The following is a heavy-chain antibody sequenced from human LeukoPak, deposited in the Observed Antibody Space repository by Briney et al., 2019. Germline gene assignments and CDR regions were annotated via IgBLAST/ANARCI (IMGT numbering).Heavy chain of an antibody. CDR3: AKVATFGVVEYYFDY. CDR1: GGSISSYY. D-gene: IGHD3-3*01. Sequence: SETLSLTCTVSGGSISSYYWSWIRQPAGKGLEWIGRIYSSGNTNYNPSLKSRVTMSVDTSKKQFSLKLSSVTAADTAVYYCAKVATFGVVEYYFDYWGQGTLVTVSS. V-gene: IGHV4-4*07. J-gene: IGHJ4*02. CDR2: IYSSGNT.